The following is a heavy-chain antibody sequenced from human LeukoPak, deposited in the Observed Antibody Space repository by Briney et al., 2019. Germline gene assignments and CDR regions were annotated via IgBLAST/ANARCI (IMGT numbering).Heavy chain of an antibody. V-gene: IGHV1-69*13. J-gene: IGHJ6*02. D-gene: IGHD2-2*02. CDR2: IIPIFGTA. CDR1: GGTFSSYA. Sequence: SVKVSCKASGGTFSSYAISWVRQAPGQGLEWMGGIIPIFGTANYAQKFQGRVMITADESTSTAYMELSSLRSEDTAVYYCARAGVGYCSSTSCYTEYYYYGMDVWGQGTTVTVSS. CDR3: ARAGVGYCSSTSCYTEYYYYGMDV.